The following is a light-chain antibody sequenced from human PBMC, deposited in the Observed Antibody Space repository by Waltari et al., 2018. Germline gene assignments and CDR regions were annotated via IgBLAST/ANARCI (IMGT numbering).Light chain of an antibody. CDR2: YDD. Sequence: QSALTQPPSVSGAPRQRVTNPCSGSSSNLGDSDVNWYQQFPGKSPKLVIYYDDLLPSGVSDRVSGSKSGSSASLAISGLQSEDEALYFCAAWDVSLNALIFGGGTKLTVL. V-gene: IGLV1-36*01. CDR3: AAWDVSLNALI. CDR1: SSNLGDSD. J-gene: IGLJ2*01.